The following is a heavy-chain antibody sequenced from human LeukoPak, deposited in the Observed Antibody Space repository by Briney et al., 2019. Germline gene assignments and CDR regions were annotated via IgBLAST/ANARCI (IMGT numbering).Heavy chain of an antibody. CDR3: ARERRDIVVVPADGFDP. D-gene: IGHD2-2*01. CDR2: IIPILGIA. Sequence: SVKVSCKASGGTFSSYAISWVRQAPGQGLEWTGRIIPILGIANYAQKFQGRVTITADKSTSTAYMELSSLRSEDTAVYYCARERRDIVVVPADGFDPWGQGTLVTVSS. CDR1: GGTFSSYA. J-gene: IGHJ5*02. V-gene: IGHV1-69*04.